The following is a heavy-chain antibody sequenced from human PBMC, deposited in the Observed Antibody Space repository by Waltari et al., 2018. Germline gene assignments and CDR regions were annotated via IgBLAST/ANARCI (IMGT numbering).Heavy chain of an antibody. V-gene: IGHV3-21*01. J-gene: IGHJ3*02. Sequence: EVQLVESGGGLVKPGGSLRLSCAASGFTFSSYSMHWVRQAPGKGLEWVSSISSSSSYIYYADSVKGRFTISRDNAKNSLYLQMNSLRAEDTAVYYCARDPTRLRWYAFDIWGQGTMVTVSS. CDR2: ISSSSSYI. D-gene: IGHD4-17*01. CDR1: GFTFSSYS. CDR3: ARDPTRLRWYAFDI.